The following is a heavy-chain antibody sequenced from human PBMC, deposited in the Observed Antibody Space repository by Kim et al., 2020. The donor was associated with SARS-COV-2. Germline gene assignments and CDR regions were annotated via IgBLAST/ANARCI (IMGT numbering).Heavy chain of an antibody. J-gene: IGHJ4*02. D-gene: IGHD3-16*01. CDR2: ST. CDR3: ARGSGGPTDY. Sequence: STNYNPSLKSRVTISVDTSKNQFSLKLSSVTAADTAVYYCARGSGGPTDYWGQGTLVTVSS. V-gene: IGHV4-34*01.